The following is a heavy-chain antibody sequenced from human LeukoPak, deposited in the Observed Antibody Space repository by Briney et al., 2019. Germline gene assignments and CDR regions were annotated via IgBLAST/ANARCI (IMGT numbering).Heavy chain of an antibody. J-gene: IGHJ4*02. CDR1: GFTFDDYA. Sequence: GRSLRLSCVASGFTFDDYAMHWVRQAPGKGLEWVSGISWNSDIIDYADSVRGRFTISRDNAKNSLYLQMKSLRDGDTAFYYCARARGNSYFDDWGQGTLVTVSA. CDR2: ISWNSDII. CDR3: ARARGNSYFDD. D-gene: IGHD1-7*01. V-gene: IGHV3-9*01.